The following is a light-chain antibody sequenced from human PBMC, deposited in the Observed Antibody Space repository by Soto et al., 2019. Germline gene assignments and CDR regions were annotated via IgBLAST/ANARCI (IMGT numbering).Light chain of an antibody. J-gene: IGKJ1*01. CDR1: QTISSW. CDR2: KAS. CDR3: QHYYSYSAA. Sequence: DIQMTQSPSTLSGSVGDRVTITCRASQTISSWLAWYQQKPGKAPKLLIYKASTLKSGVPSRFSGSGSGTESTLTISSLQPDDFATYYCQHYYSYSAAFGQGTKVELK. V-gene: IGKV1-5*03.